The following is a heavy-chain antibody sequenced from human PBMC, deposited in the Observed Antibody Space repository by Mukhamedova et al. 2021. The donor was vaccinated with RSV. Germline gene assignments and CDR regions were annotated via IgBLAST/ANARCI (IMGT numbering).Heavy chain of an antibody. CDR2: ISSSSSYI. V-gene: IGHV3-21*01. D-gene: IGHD3-9*01. CDR3: ARGLLRYFDWLLLCEIEPAFVY. J-gene: IGHJ4*02. Sequence: VSSISSSSSYIYYADSVKGRFTISRDNAKNSLYLQMNSLRAEDTAVYYCARGLLRYFDWLLLCEIEPAFVYWGQGTLVTVSS.